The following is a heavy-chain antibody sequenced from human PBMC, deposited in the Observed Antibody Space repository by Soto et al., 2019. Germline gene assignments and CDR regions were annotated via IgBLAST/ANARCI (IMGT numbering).Heavy chain of an antibody. V-gene: IGHV3-48*02. CDR3: AREMGACSDSSCYPGPYDS. CDR1: GFTFTSYS. CDR2: ITSKSTTI. J-gene: IGHJ5*02. D-gene: IGHD3-16*01. Sequence: LRLSCAASGFTFTSYSMNWVRQAPGQGLEWVSYITSKSTTIKYADSVKGRFTVDRDNDKYSLYLQLNSLRDEDTAVYYCAREMGACSDSSCYPGPYDSWGQGTLVTVPS.